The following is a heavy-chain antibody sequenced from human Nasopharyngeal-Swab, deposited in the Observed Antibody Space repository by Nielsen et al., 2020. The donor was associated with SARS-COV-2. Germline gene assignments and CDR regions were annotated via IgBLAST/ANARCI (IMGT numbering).Heavy chain of an antibody. Sequence: SETLSLTCTVSGYSISSGYYWGLIRQPPGKGLEWIGSIYHSGSTYYNPSLKSRVTISVDTSKNQFSLKLSSVTAADTAVYYCTYSSSWYFYGMDVWGQGTTVTVSS. CDR2: IYHSGST. J-gene: IGHJ6*02. CDR1: GYSISSGYY. CDR3: TYSSSWYFYGMDV. D-gene: IGHD6-13*01. V-gene: IGHV4-38-2*02.